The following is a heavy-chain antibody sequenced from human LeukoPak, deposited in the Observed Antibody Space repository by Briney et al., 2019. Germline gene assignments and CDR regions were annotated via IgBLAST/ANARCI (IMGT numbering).Heavy chain of an antibody. CDR1: GFTFSSYA. CDR3: AKDRGVYLLAAPNKGDY. J-gene: IGHJ4*02. V-gene: IGHV3-30-3*01. Sequence: GRSLRLSCAASGFTFSSYAMHWVRQAPGKGLEWLAVISYDGSNYYYADSVKGRFTISRENSNNTLYLQMNSLRVEDTAVYYCAKDRGVYLLAAPNKGDYWGQGTLVTVSS. CDR2: ISYDGSNY. D-gene: IGHD6-13*01.